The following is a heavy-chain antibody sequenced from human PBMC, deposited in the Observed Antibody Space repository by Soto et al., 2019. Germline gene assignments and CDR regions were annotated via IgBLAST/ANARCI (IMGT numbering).Heavy chain of an antibody. V-gene: IGHV4-34*01. J-gene: IGHJ6*02. CDR1: GGSFSGYY. CDR2: INHSGST. CDR3: SRVDYGDDYYYYSYGMDV. Sequence: SETLSLTCAVYGGSFSGYYWSWIRQPPGKGLEWIGEINHSGSTNYNPSLKSRVTISVDTSKNQFSLKLSSVTAADKAVYYCSRVDYGDDYYYYSYGMDVWGQGTTVTVSS. D-gene: IGHD4-17*01.